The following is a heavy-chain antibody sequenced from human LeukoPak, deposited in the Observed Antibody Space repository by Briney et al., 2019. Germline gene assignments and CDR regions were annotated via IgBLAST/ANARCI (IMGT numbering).Heavy chain of an antibody. V-gene: IGHV1-8*03. CDR3: ASGAGNWQTSKFDY. J-gene: IGHJ4*02. CDR2: MNSNSGNT. Sequence: ASVKVSCKASGYTFTGYYMHWVRQAPGQGLEWMGWMNSNSGNTGYAQKFQGRLTITRITSISTAYMELSSLRSDDTAVYYCASGAGNWQTSKFDYWGQGTLVTVSS. D-gene: IGHD1-1*01. CDR1: GYTFTGYY.